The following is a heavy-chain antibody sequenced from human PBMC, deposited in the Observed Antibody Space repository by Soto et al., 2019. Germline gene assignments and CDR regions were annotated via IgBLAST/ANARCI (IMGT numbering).Heavy chain of an antibody. CDR2: IYRTGST. J-gene: IGHJ4*02. CDR1: GGSFSSNNW. V-gene: IGHV4-4*02. CDR3: ESRDPGTSVDY. D-gene: IGHD1-7*01. Sequence: ETLSLTCAVSGGSFSSNNWWTGFRDAGGQGLEWIGEIYRTGSTNYNPSLKSRVTISLDKSENRFSLKVTSLTAADTAVYYCESRDPGTSVDYWGQGTLVTVSS.